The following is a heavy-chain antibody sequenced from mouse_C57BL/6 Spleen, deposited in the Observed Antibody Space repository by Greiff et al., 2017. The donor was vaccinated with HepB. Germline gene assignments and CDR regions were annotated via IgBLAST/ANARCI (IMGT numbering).Heavy chain of an antibody. J-gene: IGHJ4*01. Sequence: DVKLVESGGGLVKPGGSLKLSCAASGFTFSDYGMHWVRQAPEKGLEWVAYISSGSSTIYYADTVKGRFTISRDNAKNTLFLQMTSLRSEDTAMYYCARGLHSNYYAMDYWGQGTSVTVSS. CDR2: ISSGSSTI. D-gene: IGHD2-5*01. CDR3: ARGLHSNYYAMDY. CDR1: GFTFSDYG. V-gene: IGHV5-17*01.